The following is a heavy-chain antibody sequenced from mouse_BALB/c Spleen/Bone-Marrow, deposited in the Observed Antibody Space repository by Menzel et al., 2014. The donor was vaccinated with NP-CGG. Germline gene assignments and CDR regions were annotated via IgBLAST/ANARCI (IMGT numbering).Heavy chain of an antibody. J-gene: IGHJ3*01. V-gene: IGHV5-9-2*01. CDR2: ISGGGSYT. D-gene: IGHD2-4*01. CDR3: ARHAYYDQTEVSFVY. CDR1: GFSFNSYG. Sequence: EVKLMESGGGLVKSGGSLKLSCAASGFSFNSYGMSWVRQTPEKRLEWVATISGGGSYTFYPDSVKGRFTISRDNAKTSLYLQLSSLRSEDTALYYCARHAYYDQTEVSFVYWGQGTLVTVSA.